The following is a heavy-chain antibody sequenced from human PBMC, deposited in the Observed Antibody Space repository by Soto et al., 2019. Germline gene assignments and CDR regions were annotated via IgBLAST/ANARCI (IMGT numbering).Heavy chain of an antibody. CDR3: ARGVFPRPLVDLGMDV. D-gene: IGHD1-26*01. Sequence: QVQLVQSGAEVKKPGASVKVSCKASGYTFTSYDINWLRQATGQGLEWMGWMNPNSGNTGYAQKFQGRVTMTRNTSLTTAYKELSSLRSEDTAVYYCARGVFPRPLVDLGMDVGGQGTTVTVSS. CDR1: GYTFTSYD. CDR2: MNPNSGNT. V-gene: IGHV1-8*01. J-gene: IGHJ6*02.